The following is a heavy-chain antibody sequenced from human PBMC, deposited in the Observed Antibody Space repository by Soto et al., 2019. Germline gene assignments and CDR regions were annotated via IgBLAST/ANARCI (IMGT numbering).Heavy chain of an antibody. CDR2: IYYSGST. CDR1: GGSISSYY. D-gene: IGHD3-22*01. J-gene: IGHJ6*02. CDR3: AREGGRLTDSSGYYYYYGMDV. Sequence: SETLSLTCTVSGGSISSYYWSWIRQPPGKGLEWIGYIYYSGSTNYNPSLKSRVTISVDTSKNQFSLKLSSVTAADTAVYYCAREGGRLTDSSGYYYYYGMDVWGQGTTVTV. V-gene: IGHV4-59*01.